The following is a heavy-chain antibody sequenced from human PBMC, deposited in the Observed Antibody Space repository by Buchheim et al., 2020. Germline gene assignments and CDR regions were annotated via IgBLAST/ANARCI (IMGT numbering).Heavy chain of an antibody. D-gene: IGHD1-26*01. CDR2: LSPDGSET. V-gene: IGHV3-7*01. J-gene: IGHJ4*02. CDR1: GFTSSTYW. Sequence: VQLVESGGGVVQPGGSLRLSCEASGFTSSTYWMSWVRQAPGKGLLWVANLSPDGSETYYVDSVKGRFTISRDNAKNSFYLQMNSLTAEDTAVYYCARETFKGLVGVPVTDFDYWGQGAL. CDR3: ARETFKGLVGVPVTDFDY.